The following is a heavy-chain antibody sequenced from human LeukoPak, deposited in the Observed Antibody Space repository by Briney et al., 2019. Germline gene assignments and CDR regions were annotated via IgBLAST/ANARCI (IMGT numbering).Heavy chain of an antibody. Sequence: SETLSLTCTVSGGSLSNHYWRWVRLPPGKALEWIGYISDSGATFSNPSLESRVTISVDRSNNQFSLKLSSVTAADTATYYCARDTYYTSGTYYIDYFDSWGQGTLVTVSS. CDR3: ARDTYYTSGTYYIDYFDS. CDR2: ISDSGAT. J-gene: IGHJ4*02. D-gene: IGHD3-10*01. CDR1: GGSLSNHY. V-gene: IGHV4-59*11.